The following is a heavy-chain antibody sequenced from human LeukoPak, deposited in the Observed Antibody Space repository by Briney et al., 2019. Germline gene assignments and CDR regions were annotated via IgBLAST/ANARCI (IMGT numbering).Heavy chain of an antibody. CDR1: GFTFSSYA. CDR2: IIDSGGST. D-gene: IGHD3-10*01. V-gene: IGHV3-23*01. CDR3: AKILFGDYADMDV. Sequence: GGSLRLSCAASGFTFSSYAMSWVRQAPGKGLEWVSAIIDSGGSTYYADSVKGRFTISRDNSKNTLYLQMNTLRAEDTAVYYCAKILFGDYADMDVWGQGTTVAVSS. J-gene: IGHJ6*02.